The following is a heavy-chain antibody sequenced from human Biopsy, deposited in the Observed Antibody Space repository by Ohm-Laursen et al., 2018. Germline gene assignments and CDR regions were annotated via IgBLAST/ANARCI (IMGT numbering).Heavy chain of an antibody. CDR2: ISFGSGYI. D-gene: IGHD2-2*01. V-gene: IGHV3-21*01. J-gene: IGHJ4*02. CDR3: ARGHCSSTSCRPYYFDY. CDR1: GFTFSSYS. Sequence: SLRLSCSASGFTFSSYSMNWVRQAPGKGLEWVSSISFGSGYIYYADSVKGRFTISRDNAENSLYLQVNSLRAEDTAVYYCARGHCSSTSCRPYYFDYRGQGTLVTVSS.